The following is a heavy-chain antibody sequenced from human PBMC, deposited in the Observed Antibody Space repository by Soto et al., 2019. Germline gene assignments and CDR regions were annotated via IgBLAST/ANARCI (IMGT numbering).Heavy chain of an antibody. CDR1: GGSFSGYY. J-gene: IGHJ6*02. CDR3: ARGWGYSYGHYYYYYGMDV. V-gene: IGHV4-34*01. CDR2: INHSGST. Sequence: SETLSLTCAVYGGSFSGYYWSWIRQPPGKGLEWIGEINHSGSTNYNPSLKSRVTISVDTSKNQFSLKLSSVTAADTAVYYCARGWGYSYGHYYYYYGMDVWGQATTVTSP. D-gene: IGHD5-18*01.